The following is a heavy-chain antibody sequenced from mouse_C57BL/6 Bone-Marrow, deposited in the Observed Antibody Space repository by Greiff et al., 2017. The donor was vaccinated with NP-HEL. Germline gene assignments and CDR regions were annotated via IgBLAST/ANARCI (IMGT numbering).Heavy chain of an antibody. J-gene: IGHJ2*01. CDR1: GYTFTSYT. V-gene: IGHV1-4*01. Sequence: VKLLESGAELARPGASVKMSCKASGYTFTSYTMHWVKQRPGQGLEWIGYINPSSGYTKYNQKFKDKATLTADKSSSTAYMQLSSLTSEDSAVYYCARSGYYGSSYFDYWGQGTTLTVSS. D-gene: IGHD1-1*01. CDR3: ARSGYYGSSYFDY. CDR2: INPSSGYT.